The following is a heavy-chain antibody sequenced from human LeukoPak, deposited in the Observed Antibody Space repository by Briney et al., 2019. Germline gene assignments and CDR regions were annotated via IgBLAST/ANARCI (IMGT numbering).Heavy chain of an antibody. Sequence: SETLSLTCAVYGGSFSRYYWSWIRQPPGKGLEWIGEINHSGSTNYNPSLKSRVTISVDTSKNQFSLKLSSVTAADTAVYYCAREGGIVVVPAAPNAFDIWGQGTMVTVSS. CDR1: GGSFSRYY. V-gene: IGHV4-34*01. J-gene: IGHJ3*02. CDR3: AREGGIVVVPAAPNAFDI. CDR2: INHSGST. D-gene: IGHD2-2*01.